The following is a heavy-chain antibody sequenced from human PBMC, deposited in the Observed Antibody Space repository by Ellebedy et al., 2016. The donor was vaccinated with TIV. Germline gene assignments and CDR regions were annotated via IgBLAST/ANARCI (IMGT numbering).Heavy chain of an antibody. V-gene: IGHV3-64D*06. D-gene: IGHD4-11*01. CDR2: ISSNGGST. J-gene: IGHJ6*02. CDR1: GFTFSSYA. CDR3: VKGPTGHYYYYYGMDV. Sequence: GESLKISXSASGFTFSSYAMHWVRQAPGKGLEYVSAISSNGGSTYYADSVKGRFTISRDNSKNTLYLQMSSLRAEDTSVYYCVKGPTGHYYYYYGMDVWGQGTTVTVSS.